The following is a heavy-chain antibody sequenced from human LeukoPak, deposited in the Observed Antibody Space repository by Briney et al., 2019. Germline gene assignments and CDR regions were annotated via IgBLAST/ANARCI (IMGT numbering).Heavy chain of an antibody. CDR1: GYTFTSYD. D-gene: IGHD6-13*01. V-gene: IGHV1-2*02. Sequence: GASVKVSCKASGYTFTSYDINWVRQATGQGLEWMGWINPNNADKTFAQKFQGRVTMTRDTSISTAYMELSRLTSDDTAVYYCATHSIAAVGFDYWGQGTLVTVSS. J-gene: IGHJ4*02. CDR2: INPNNADK. CDR3: ATHSIAAVGFDY.